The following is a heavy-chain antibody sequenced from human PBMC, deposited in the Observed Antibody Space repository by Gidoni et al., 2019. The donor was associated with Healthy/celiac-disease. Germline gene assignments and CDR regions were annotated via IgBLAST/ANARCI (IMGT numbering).Heavy chain of an antibody. CDR2: IWYDGSNK. J-gene: IGHJ6*02. D-gene: IGHD6-19*01. CDR1: GFTFSSYG. Sequence: QVQLVESGGGVVQPGRSLRLSCAASGFTFSSYGMHWVRQAPGKGLEWVAVIWYDGSNKYYADSVKGRFTISRDNSKNTLYLQMNSLRAEDTAVYYCARDMAGTWGYFSPYYDYGMDVWGQGTTVTVSS. CDR3: ARDMAGTWGYFSPYYDYGMDV. V-gene: IGHV3-33*01.